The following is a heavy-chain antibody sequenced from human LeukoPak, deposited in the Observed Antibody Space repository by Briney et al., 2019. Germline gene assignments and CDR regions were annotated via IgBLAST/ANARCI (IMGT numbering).Heavy chain of an antibody. V-gene: IGHV1-2*02. D-gene: IGHD2-2*01. Sequence: GASVKVSCKASGYTFTGYYMHWVRQAPGQGLEWMGWINPNSGGTNYAQKFQGRVTMTRDTSISTAYMELSRLRSDDTAVYYCARDTARIVVVPAAIVYWGQGTLVTVSS. CDR3: ARDTARIVVVPAAIVY. J-gene: IGHJ4*02. CDR2: INPNSGGT. CDR1: GYTFTGYY.